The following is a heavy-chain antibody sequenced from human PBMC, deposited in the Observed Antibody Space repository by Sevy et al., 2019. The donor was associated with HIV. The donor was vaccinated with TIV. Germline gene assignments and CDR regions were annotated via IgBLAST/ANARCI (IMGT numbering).Heavy chain of an antibody. CDR1: GFTFSSYT. J-gene: IGHJ3*02. D-gene: IGHD3-10*01. Sequence: GGSLRLSCVASGFTFSSYTMNWVRQAPGKGLEWVSSISGSSNYIYYADSLKGRFTISRDNAKNSLFLQLNSLSAEDTAVYYCARPYGSGSWEAFDIWGQGTMVTVSS. CDR2: ISGSSNYI. CDR3: ARPYGSGSWEAFDI. V-gene: IGHV3-21*01.